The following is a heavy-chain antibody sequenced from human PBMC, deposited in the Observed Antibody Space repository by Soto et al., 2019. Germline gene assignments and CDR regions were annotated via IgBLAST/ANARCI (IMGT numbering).Heavy chain of an antibody. J-gene: IGHJ6*02. CDR1: GFTFDDYA. CDR3: GKDHKGVGCMDV. CDR2: ISWNSGSI. Sequence: EVQLVESGGGLVQPGRSLRLSCAASGFTFDDYAMHWVRQAPGKGLEWVSGISWNSGSIGYADSVKGRFTISRDNAKNPLYQQMKSLGAEDTALYDCGKDHKGVGCMDVWGQGTTVTVAS. D-gene: IGHD1-26*01. V-gene: IGHV3-9*01.